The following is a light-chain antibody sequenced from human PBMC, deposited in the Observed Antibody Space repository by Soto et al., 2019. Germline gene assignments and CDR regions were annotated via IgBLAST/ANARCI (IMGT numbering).Light chain of an antibody. CDR2: DAS. V-gene: IGKV1-5*01. CDR3: QQYNDYSTWT. Sequence: DIQMTQSPSTLSASVGDRVTITCRASQSISRWLAWYQQKPGKAPKVLIWDASSLQRGVPSRLSGSGSGTEFTLTISSLQPYDFATYYCQQYNDYSTWTFGQGTKVDIK. CDR1: QSISRW. J-gene: IGKJ1*01.